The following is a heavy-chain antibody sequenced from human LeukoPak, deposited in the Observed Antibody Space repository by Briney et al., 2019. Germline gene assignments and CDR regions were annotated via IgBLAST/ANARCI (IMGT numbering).Heavy chain of an antibody. D-gene: IGHD5-18*01. CDR3: AREDYDRGYTSY. Sequence: ASVKVSCKASGYTFTSYGISWVRQAPGQGLEWMGWISAYNGNTNYAQKLQGRVTLTTDTSTSTAYMELRSLRSDDTAVYYCAREDYDRGYTSYWGQGTLVTVSS. J-gene: IGHJ4*02. V-gene: IGHV1-18*01. CDR1: GYTFTSYG. CDR2: ISAYNGNT.